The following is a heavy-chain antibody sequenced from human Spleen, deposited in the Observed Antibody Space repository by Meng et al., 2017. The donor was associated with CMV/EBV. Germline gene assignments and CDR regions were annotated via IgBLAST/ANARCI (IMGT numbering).Heavy chain of an antibody. D-gene: IGHD6-6*01. V-gene: IGHV3-21*01. CDR3: ARVAARFKSYYFDY. CDR1: GFTFSSYS. Sequence: GGSLRLSCAASGFTFSSYSMNWVRQAPGKGLEWVSSISSSSSYIYYADSVKGRFTISRDNSKNTLYLQMNSLRAEDTAVYYCARVAARFKSYYFDYWGQGTLVTVSS. J-gene: IGHJ4*02. CDR2: ISSSSSYI.